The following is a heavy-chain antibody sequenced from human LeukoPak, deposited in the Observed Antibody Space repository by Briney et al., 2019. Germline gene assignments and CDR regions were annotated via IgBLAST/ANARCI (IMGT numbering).Heavy chain of an antibody. CDR1: GGSISSSSYY. D-gene: IGHD6-13*01. Sequence: PSETLSLTCTVSGGSISSSSYYWGWIRQPPGKGLEWIGSIYYSGSTYYNPSLKSRVTISVDTSKNQFSLKLSSVTAADTAVYYCARVRAAAGTKVDYWGQGTLVTVSS. V-gene: IGHV4-39*07. CDR3: ARVRAAAGTKVDY. CDR2: IYYSGST. J-gene: IGHJ4*02.